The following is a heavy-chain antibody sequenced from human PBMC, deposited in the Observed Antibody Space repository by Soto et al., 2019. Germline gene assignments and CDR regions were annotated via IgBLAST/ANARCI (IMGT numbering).Heavy chain of an antibody. CDR2: ISGSGGST. V-gene: IGHV3-23*01. J-gene: IGHJ5*02. Sequence: GGSLRLSCAASGFTFSSYAMSWVRQAPGKGLEWVSAISGSGGSTYYADSVKGRFTISRDNSKNTLYLQMNSLRAEDTAVYYCAKDHDVSRFWSGYYVVNWFDPWGQGTLVTVSS. D-gene: IGHD3-3*01. CDR3: AKDHDVSRFWSGYYVVNWFDP. CDR1: GFTFSSYA.